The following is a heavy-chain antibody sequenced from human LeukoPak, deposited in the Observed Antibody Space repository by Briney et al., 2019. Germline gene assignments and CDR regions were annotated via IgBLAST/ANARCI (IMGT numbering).Heavy chain of an antibody. J-gene: IGHJ4*02. CDR1: GFTFSSYG. D-gene: IGHD4-17*01. V-gene: IGHV3-30*03. CDR3: ARDDGDLVNQ. Sequence: GGSLRLSCAASGFTFSSYGMHWVRQAPGKGLEWVAVISYDGSNKYYADSVKGRFTISRDNSKNTVYLQMNSLRAEDTAVYYCARDDGDLVNQWGQGTLVSVSS. CDR2: ISYDGSNK.